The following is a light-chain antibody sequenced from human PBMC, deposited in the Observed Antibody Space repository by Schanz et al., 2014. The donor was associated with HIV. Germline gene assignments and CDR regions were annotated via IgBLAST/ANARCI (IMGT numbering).Light chain of an antibody. CDR2: DVT. V-gene: IGLV2-14*03. Sequence: QSALTQPASVSGSLGQSITISCTGTSGDVGRYDYLSWYQQHPGQAPKLLIYDVTYRPSGISNRFSGSKSGYTASLTISGLQAEDEADYYCSSYTTSSTLVFGGGTKLTVL. CDR3: SSYTTSSTLV. CDR1: SGDVGRYDY. J-gene: IGLJ2*01.